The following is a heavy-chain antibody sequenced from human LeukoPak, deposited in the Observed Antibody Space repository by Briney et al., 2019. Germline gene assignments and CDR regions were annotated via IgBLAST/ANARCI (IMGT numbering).Heavy chain of an antibody. CDR1: GFTFSSYG. CDR2: IWYDGSNK. CDR3: ASVEDYSGGFY. J-gene: IGHJ4*02. V-gene: IGHV3-33*01. Sequence: PGRSLRLSCAASGFTFSSYGMHWVRQAPGKGLEWVAVIWYDGSNKYYADSVKGRFTISRDNSKNTLYLQVNSLRAEDTAVYYCASVEDYSGGFYWGQGTLVTVSS. D-gene: IGHD4-11*01.